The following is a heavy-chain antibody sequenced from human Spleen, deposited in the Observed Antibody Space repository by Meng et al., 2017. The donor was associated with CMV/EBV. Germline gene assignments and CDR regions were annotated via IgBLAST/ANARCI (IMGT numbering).Heavy chain of an antibody. Sequence: GSLRLSCTVSGGSISSYYWSWIRQPPGKGLEWIGYIYYSGSTNYNPSLKSRVTISVDTSKNQFSLKLSSVTAADTAVYYCAGRGAGDYYYGMDVWGQGTTVTVSS. D-gene: IGHD1-26*01. J-gene: IGHJ6*02. CDR2: IYYSGST. CDR3: AGRGAGDYYYGMDV. V-gene: IGHV4-59*01. CDR1: GGSISSYY.